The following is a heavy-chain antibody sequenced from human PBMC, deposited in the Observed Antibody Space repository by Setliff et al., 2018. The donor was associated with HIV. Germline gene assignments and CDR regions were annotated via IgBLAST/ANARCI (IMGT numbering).Heavy chain of an antibody. CDR2: ISGSGGST. CDR3: ARDRLTNVRYWTSDY. V-gene: IGHV3-23*01. CDR1: GFTVSGSY. D-gene: IGHD2-8*01. Sequence: PGGSLRLSCAASGFTVSGSYMSWVRQAPGKGLEWVSAISGSGGSTYYADSVKGRFTISRDNAKNSLYLVMNDLRADDTATYYCARDRLTNVRYWTSDYWGQGTLVTVSS. J-gene: IGHJ4*02.